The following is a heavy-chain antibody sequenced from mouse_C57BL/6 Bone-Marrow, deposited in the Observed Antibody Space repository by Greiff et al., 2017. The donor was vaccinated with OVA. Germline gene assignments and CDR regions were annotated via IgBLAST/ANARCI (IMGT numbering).Heavy chain of an antibody. CDR3: ASYDYDWYFDV. D-gene: IGHD2-4*01. J-gene: IGHJ1*03. CDR2: IYPRSGNT. V-gene: IGHV1-81*01. Sequence: QVQLQQSGAELARPGASVKLSCKASGYTFTSYGISWVKQRTGPGLEWIGEIYPRSGNTYYNEKFKGKATLTADKSSSTAYMELRSLTSEDSAVYFCASYDYDWYFDVWGTGTTVTVSS. CDR1: GYTFTSYG.